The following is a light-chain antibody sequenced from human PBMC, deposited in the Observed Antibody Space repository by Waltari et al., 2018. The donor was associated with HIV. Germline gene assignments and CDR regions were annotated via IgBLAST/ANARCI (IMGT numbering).Light chain of an antibody. Sequence: QSALTQPASVSGSPAQPSTIYWSGTSSAVGACSFVPWFQLHPGKAPQLMIYEVSNRPSGVSNRFSGSKSGNTASLTISGLQAEDEADYFCSSYTGSSTLYVFGTGTKVTVL. V-gene: IGLV2-14*01. CDR2: EVS. J-gene: IGLJ1*01. CDR3: SSYTGSSTLYV. CDR1: SSAVGACSF.